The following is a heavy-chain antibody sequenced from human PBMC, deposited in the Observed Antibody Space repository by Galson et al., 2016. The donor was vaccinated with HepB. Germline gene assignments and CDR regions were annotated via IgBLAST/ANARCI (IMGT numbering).Heavy chain of an antibody. J-gene: IGHJ4*02. CDR3: AREDGQLAGH. CDR1: GFTFNNYA. V-gene: IGHV3-23*01. D-gene: IGHD6-6*01. CDR2: IVGGDDTT. Sequence: SLRLSCAASGFTFNNYAMTWVRQAPGKGLEWVSAIVGGDDTTYYADSVKGRFTISRDNSKNTLHLQMSSLRVDDTAVYYCAREDGQLAGHWGQGTLVTVSS.